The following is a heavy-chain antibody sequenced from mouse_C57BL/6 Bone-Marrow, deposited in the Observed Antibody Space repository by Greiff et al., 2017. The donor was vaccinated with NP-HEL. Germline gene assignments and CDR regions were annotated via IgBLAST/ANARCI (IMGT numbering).Heavy chain of an antibody. CDR1: GFTFSSYA. D-gene: IGHD2-3*01. V-gene: IGHV5-9-1*02. Sequence: EVKLVESGEGLVKPGGSLKLSCAASGFTFSSYAMSWVRQTPEKRLEWVAYISSGGDYIYYADTVKGRFTISRDNARNTLYLQMSSLKSEDTAMYYCTRDSGYYPYAMDYWGQGTSVTVSS. CDR3: TRDSGYYPYAMDY. CDR2: ISSGGDYI. J-gene: IGHJ4*01.